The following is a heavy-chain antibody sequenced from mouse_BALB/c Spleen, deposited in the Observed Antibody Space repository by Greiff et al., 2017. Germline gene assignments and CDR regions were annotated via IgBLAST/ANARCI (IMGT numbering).Heavy chain of an antibody. Sequence: VQLQESGGGLVQPGGSRKLSCAASGFTFSSFGMHWVRQAPEKGLEWVAYISSGSSTIYYADTVKGRFTISRDNPKNTLFLQMTSVRSEDTAMYYCARSTFYGYPFAYWGQGTLVTVSA. CDR3: ARSTFYGYPFAY. CDR1: GFTFSSFG. V-gene: IGHV5-17*02. J-gene: IGHJ3*01. CDR2: ISSGSSTI. D-gene: IGHD1-2*01.